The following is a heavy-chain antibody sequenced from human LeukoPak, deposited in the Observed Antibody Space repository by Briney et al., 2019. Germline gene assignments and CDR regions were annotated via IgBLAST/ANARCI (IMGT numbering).Heavy chain of an antibody. D-gene: IGHD6-19*01. CDR2: INHSGST. CDR1: GGSFSGYY. Sequence: PSETLSLTCAVYGGSFSGYYWSWIRQPPGKGLEWIGEINHSGSTNYNPSLKSRVTISVDTSKNQFSLKLSSVTAADTAVYYCARVSYSSCWYVGYYYYYMDVWGKGTTVTVSS. J-gene: IGHJ6*03. V-gene: IGHV4-34*01. CDR3: ARVSYSSCWYVGYYYYYMDV.